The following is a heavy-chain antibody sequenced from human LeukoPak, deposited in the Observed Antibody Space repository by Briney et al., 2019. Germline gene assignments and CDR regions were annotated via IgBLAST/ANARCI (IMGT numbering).Heavy chain of an antibody. D-gene: IGHD6-6*01. Sequence: PEASLKVSCKASGGTFSSYAISWVRQPPGQGLEWMGGIIPIFGTANYAQKFQGRVTITTDESTSTAYMELSSLRSEDTAVYYCARVPRYSSSSSYMDVWGKGTTVTVSS. V-gene: IGHV1-69*05. CDR2: IIPIFGTA. CDR3: ARVPRYSSSSSYMDV. CDR1: GGTFSSYA. J-gene: IGHJ6*03.